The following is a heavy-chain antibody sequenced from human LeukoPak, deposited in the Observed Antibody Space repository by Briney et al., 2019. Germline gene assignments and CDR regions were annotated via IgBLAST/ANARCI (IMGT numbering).Heavy chain of an antibody. CDR1: GYTFTSYG. V-gene: IGHV1-2*02. D-gene: IGHD6-13*01. J-gene: IGHJ4*02. Sequence: ASVKVSCKASGYTFTSYGISWVRQAPGQGLEWMGWINPNSGGTNYAQKFQGRVTMTRDTSTSTVYMELSSLRSEDTAVYYCASLKRDSSSWWIDYWGQGTLVTVSS. CDR2: INPNSGGT. CDR3: ASLKRDSSSWWIDY.